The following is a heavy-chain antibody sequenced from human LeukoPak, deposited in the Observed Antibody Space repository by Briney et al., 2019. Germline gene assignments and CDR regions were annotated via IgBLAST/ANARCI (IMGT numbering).Heavy chain of an antibody. CDR2: ISSSSYI. J-gene: IGHJ4*02. CDR1: GFTFSSYS. Sequence: SGGSLRLSCAASGFTFSSYSMNWVRQAPGKGLEWVSSISSSSYIYYADSVKGRFTISRDNAKNSLYLQMNSLRAEDTAVYYCARLRKGYCSGGSCFSWSGYFDYWGQGTLVTVSS. CDR3: ARLRKGYCSGGSCFSWSGYFDY. V-gene: IGHV3-21*01. D-gene: IGHD2-15*01.